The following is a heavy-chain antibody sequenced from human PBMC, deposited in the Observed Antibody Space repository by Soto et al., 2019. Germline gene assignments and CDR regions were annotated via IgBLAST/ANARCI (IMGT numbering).Heavy chain of an antibody. CDR1: GFSLSTSGVG. Sequence: QITLKESGPTLVKPTQTLTLTCTFSGFSLSTSGVGVAWIRQPPGKALEWLALIYWADDKRYRPSLESRLTSTKDTSKNQVVLTTTNIDSVDTATYYCAYLPCSGGSCYWFSFSGMDVWGQGTTVTVSS. CDR3: AYLPCSGGSCYWFSFSGMDV. D-gene: IGHD2-15*01. J-gene: IGHJ6*02. V-gene: IGHV2-5*02. CDR2: IYWADDK.